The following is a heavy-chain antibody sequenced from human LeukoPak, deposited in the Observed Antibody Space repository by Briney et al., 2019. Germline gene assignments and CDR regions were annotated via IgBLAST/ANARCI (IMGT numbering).Heavy chain of an antibody. Sequence: GSSVKVSCKASGGTFSSYAISWVRQAPGQGLGWMGRIIPIFGIANYAQKFQGRVTITADKSTSTAYMELSSLRSEDTAVYYCARPYYYDSSGYYYFDYWGQGTLVTVSS. CDR3: ARPYYYDSSGYYYFDY. CDR1: GGTFSSYA. V-gene: IGHV1-69*04. CDR2: IIPIFGIA. J-gene: IGHJ4*02. D-gene: IGHD3-22*01.